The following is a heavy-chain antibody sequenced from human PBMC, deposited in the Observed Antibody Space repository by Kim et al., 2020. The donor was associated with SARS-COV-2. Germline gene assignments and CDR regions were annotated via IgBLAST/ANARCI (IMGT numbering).Heavy chain of an antibody. CDR1: GFTFSTYA. J-gene: IGHJ4*02. D-gene: IGHD2-8*01. V-gene: IGHV3-23*03. Sequence: GGSLRLSCAASGFTFSTYAMSWVRQAPGKGLEWVSSIYGGGSRTNYADSVKGRFTISRDNSKNTLFLQMNSLRADDTAVYYCATCEVPQYMLYNYWGQGTLVTVSS. CDR3: ATCEVPQYMLYNY. CDR2: IYGGGSRT.